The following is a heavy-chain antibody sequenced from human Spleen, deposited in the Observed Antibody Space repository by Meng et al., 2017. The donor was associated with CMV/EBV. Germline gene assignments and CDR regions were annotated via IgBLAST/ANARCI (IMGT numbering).Heavy chain of an antibody. CDR1: GYTFTSYG. Sequence: ASVKVSCKASGYTFTSYGISWVRQAPGQGLEWMGGIIPIFGIASYAQKFQGRVTITRNTSISTGYLELSSLRSEDTAVYYCARGGGAAAGPMDPWGQGTLVTVSS. V-gene: IGHV1-8*03. J-gene: IGHJ5*02. CDR2: IIPIFGIA. D-gene: IGHD6-13*01. CDR3: ARGGGAAAGPMDP.